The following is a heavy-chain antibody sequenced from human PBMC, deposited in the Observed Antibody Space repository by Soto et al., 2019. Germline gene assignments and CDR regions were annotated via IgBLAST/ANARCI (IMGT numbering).Heavy chain of an antibody. V-gene: IGHV4-31*03. CDR2: IYYSGLT. J-gene: IGHJ6*04. Sequence: SETLSLTCSVSGGSINSDGYYWTWIRQHPGKGLECVGYIYYSGLTYYNPSLRGRLTISRDTSKNHFSLKLNSVTAADTAAYYCARYLPYRSHAFDVWGAGSPLTFYS. CDR3: ARYLPYRSHAFDV. CDR1: GGSINSDGYY.